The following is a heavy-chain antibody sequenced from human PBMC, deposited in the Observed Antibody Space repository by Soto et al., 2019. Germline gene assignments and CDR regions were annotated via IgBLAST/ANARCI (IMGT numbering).Heavy chain of an antibody. Sequence: QVQLQESGPGLVKPSETLSLTCTVSGGSVSSGSYYWSWIRQPPGKGLEWIGYVYYSGSTNYNPSLKSRLTISVDTSKHQFSLTPSSVTAADTAVYYCARPHGGSSGWDNWFDPWGQGTLVTVSS. V-gene: IGHV4-61*01. D-gene: IGHD6-25*01. J-gene: IGHJ5*02. CDR1: GGSVSSGSYY. CDR3: ARPHGGSSGWDNWFDP. CDR2: VYYSGST.